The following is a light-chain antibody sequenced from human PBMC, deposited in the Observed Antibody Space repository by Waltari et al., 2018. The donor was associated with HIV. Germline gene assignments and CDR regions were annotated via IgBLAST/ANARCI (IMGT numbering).Light chain of an antibody. CDR1: QTISTY. Sequence: DIQMTQSPSSLSASLGDRIIITCRVSQTISTYVNWYQQKAGRAPNLRIYAASTLQSGVPSRFSGSGSGTDFILTINSLKAEDFATYYCQQGYGRPTFGPGTRVDV. V-gene: IGKV1-39*01. CDR3: QQGYGRPT. CDR2: AAS. J-gene: IGKJ3*01.